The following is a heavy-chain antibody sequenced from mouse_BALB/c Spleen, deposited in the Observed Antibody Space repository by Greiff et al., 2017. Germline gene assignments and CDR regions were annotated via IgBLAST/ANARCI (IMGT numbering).Heavy chain of an antibody. CDR1: GFSLTSYG. J-gene: IGHJ1*01. CDR2: IWSGGST. V-gene: IGHV2-2*02. Sequence: QVQLQQSGPGLVQPSQSLSITCTVSGFSLTSYGVHWVRQSPGKGLEWLGVIWSGGSTDYNAAFISRLSISKDNSKSQVFFKMNSLQANDTAIYYCARNSGTTVERDWYFDVWGAGTTVTVSS. CDR3: ARNSGTTVERDWYFDV. D-gene: IGHD1-1*01.